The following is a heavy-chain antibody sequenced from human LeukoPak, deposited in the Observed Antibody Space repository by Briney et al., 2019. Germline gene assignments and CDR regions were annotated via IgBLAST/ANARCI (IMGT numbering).Heavy chain of an antibody. Sequence: GGSLRLSCAASGFTFSNYWMSWVRQAPGKGLEWVANMKQDGSEKYYVDSVKGRFTISRDNAKNSLYLQMNSLRAEDTAVYYCARGPSGGYDFWSGYPPYWFDPWGQGTLVTVSS. V-gene: IGHV3-7*01. J-gene: IGHJ5*02. CDR1: GFTFSNYW. CDR3: ARGPSGGYDFWSGYPPYWFDP. D-gene: IGHD3-3*01. CDR2: MKQDGSEK.